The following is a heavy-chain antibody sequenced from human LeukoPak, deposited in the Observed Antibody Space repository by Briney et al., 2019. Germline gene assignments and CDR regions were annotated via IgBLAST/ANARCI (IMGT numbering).Heavy chain of an antibody. D-gene: IGHD6-19*01. V-gene: IGHV1-18*01. CDR3: ARDQEQWPYYFDY. CDR2: ISAYNGNT. Sequence: GASVKVSCKASGYTFSIYGISWVRQAPGQGLEWMGWISAYNGNTNYAQKFQGGVTVMTDTSTSTAYMELRSLRSDDTAVSYCARDQEQWPYYFDYWGQGTLVTVSS. CDR1: GYTFSIYG. J-gene: IGHJ4*02.